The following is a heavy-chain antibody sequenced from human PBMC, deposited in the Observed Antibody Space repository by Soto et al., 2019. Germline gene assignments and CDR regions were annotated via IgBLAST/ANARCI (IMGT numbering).Heavy chain of an antibody. J-gene: IGHJ4*02. V-gene: IGHV4-30-4*01. CDR2: IYYGGST. D-gene: IGHD3-22*01. CDR1: GGSISSGDYY. CDR3: ARVRFRGYYPFDH. Sequence: SETLSLTCTVSGGSISSGDYYWSWIRQPPGKGLEWIGYIYYGGSTYYNPSLKSRVAISVDTSKNQFSLKLSSVTVADTAVYYCARVRFRGYYPFDHWGPGTLVTVSS.